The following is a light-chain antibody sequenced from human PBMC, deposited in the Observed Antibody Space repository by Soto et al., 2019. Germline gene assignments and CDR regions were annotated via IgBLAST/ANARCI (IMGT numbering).Light chain of an antibody. Sequence: QSVLTQPASVSGSPGQSITISCTGTSSDVGGYNYVSWYQQHPGKAPKLMIFEVSNRPSAVSNRFSGSKSGNTAPLTISGLQAEDEADYYCSSYTSSSNYGFGTGTKVTVL. CDR1: SSDVGGYNY. CDR2: EVS. V-gene: IGLV2-14*01. J-gene: IGLJ1*01. CDR3: SSYTSSSNYG.